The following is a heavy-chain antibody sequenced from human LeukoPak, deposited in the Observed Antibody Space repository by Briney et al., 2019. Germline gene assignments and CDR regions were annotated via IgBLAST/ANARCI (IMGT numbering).Heavy chain of an antibody. CDR3: ARGFFNLSEGYCSSTSCYAFDY. CDR1: GGSFSGYY. D-gene: IGHD2-2*01. CDR2: INHSGST. Sequence: PSETLSLTCAVYGGSFSGYYWSWIRQPPGKGLEWIGEINHSGSTNYNPSLKSRVTISVDTSKNQFSLKLSSVTAADTAVYYCARGFFNLSEGYCSSTSCYAFDYWGQGTLVTVSS. J-gene: IGHJ4*02. V-gene: IGHV4-34*01.